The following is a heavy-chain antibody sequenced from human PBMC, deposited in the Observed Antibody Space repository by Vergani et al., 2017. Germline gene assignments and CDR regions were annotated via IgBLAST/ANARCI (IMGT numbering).Heavy chain of an antibody. CDR2: INHSGSN. Sequence: QVQLQQWGAGLLKPSETLSLTCAVYGGSFSGYYWSWIRQPPGKGLEWIGEINHSGSNNYNPSLKSRVTSSVDTSKNQLSLKLSSVTAADTAVYYCARSLGAAEVFDYWGQGTLVTVSS. CDR3: ARSLGAAEVFDY. V-gene: IGHV4-34*01. CDR1: GGSFSGYY. D-gene: IGHD7-27*01. J-gene: IGHJ4*02.